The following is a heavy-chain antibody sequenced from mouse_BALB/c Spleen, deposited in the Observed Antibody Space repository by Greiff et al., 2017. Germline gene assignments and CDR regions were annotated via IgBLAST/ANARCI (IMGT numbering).Heavy chain of an antibody. D-gene: IGHD2-4*01. CDR1: GFSLTGYG. Sequence: VQLVESGPGLVAPSQSLSITCTVSGFSLTGYGVNWVRQPPGKGLEWLGMIWGDGSTDYNSALKSRLSISKDNSKSQVFLKMNSLQTDDTARYYCARDHYDYDASYAMDYWGQGTSVTVSS. V-gene: IGHV2-6-7*01. J-gene: IGHJ4*01. CDR3: ARDHYDYDASYAMDY. CDR2: IWGDGST.